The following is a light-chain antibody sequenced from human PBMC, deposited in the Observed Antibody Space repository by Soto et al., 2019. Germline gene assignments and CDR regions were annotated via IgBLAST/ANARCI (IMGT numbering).Light chain of an antibody. J-gene: IGKJ4*01. V-gene: IGKV1-27*01. CDR3: QKYNSAFRT. CDR1: QGISNY. CDR2: AAS. Sequence: DIQMTQSPSSLSVSVGDRVSITCRASQGISNYLAWYQQKPGKVPKLLIYAASTLHSGVPSRFSGSGSGTDFTLTISSLQPEDVATYYCQKYNSAFRTFGGGTKVEIK.